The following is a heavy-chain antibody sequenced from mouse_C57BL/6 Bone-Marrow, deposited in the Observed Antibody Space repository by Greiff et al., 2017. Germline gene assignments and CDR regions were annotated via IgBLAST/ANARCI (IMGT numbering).Heavy chain of an antibody. Sequence: EVQLQQSGAELVRPGASVKLSCTASGFNIKDDYMHWVKQRPEQGLEWIGWIDPENGDTEYASKFQGKATITADTSSNTAYLQLSSLTSEDTAVYYCTAGYDYDRAWVAYWGQGTLVTVSA. CDR3: TAGYDYDRAWVAY. J-gene: IGHJ3*01. CDR1: GFNIKDDY. D-gene: IGHD2-4*01. V-gene: IGHV14-4*01. CDR2: IDPENGDT.